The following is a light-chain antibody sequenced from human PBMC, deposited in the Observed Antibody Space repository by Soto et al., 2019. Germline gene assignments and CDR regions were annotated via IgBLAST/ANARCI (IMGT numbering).Light chain of an antibody. CDR1: QGINNW. V-gene: IGKV1-12*01. CDR2: AAS. J-gene: IGKJ2*01. Sequence: DIQITQSPSSVSASVGDRVTITCRASQGINNWLAWYQEKPGKAPKLLIYAASNLQSGVPSRFSGSGSGTDFTLTISSLQPEDFATYYCQQANSFPYTFGQGT. CDR3: QQANSFPYT.